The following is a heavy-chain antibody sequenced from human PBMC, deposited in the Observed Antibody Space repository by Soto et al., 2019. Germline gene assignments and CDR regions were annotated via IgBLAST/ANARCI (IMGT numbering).Heavy chain of an antibody. Sequence: QVQLQESGPGLVKPSQTLSLTCTVSGDSVRNYYWSWIRQPPGKGLEWIGFIHSSGSTDYSPSLYIRVTISVDTSTNQFSLQLSSATAADTAVYYCARLKDCSGGTCSSFHDYWGQGTLVTVSS. D-gene: IGHD2-15*01. V-gene: IGHV4-4*08. CDR1: GDSVRNYY. J-gene: IGHJ4*02. CDR2: IHSSGST. CDR3: ARLKDCSGGTCSSFHDY.